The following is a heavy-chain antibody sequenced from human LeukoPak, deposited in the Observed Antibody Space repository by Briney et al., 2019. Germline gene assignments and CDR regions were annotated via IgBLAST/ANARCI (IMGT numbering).Heavy chain of an antibody. J-gene: IGHJ4*02. CDR3: ARVRATGAHDC. D-gene: IGHD1-14*01. V-gene: IGHV4-34*01. Sequence: SETLSLTCAVYGGSFSGYYRSWIRQPPGKGLEWTGEINHSGSTNYNPSLKSRVTISVDTSKNQFALRLSSVTAADTAVYYCARVRATGAHDCWGQGTLVTVSS. CDR1: GGSFSGYY. CDR2: INHSGST.